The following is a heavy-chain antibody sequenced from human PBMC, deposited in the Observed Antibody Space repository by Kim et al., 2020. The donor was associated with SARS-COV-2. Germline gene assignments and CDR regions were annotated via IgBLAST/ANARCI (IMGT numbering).Heavy chain of an antibody. CDR1: GYRFTSNK. J-gene: IGHJ3*01. CDR2: ITPIDGFT. V-gene: IGHV1-46*01. Sequence: ASVKVSCKASGYRFTSNKMHWVRQAPGQGLEWMGIITPIDGFTVYPQNLQGRLTVTRDTSTSTVYMELSSLRSDDTAVYYCARDNIDWAFDVWGQGTMVVVSS. CDR3: ARDNIDWAFDV. D-gene: IGHD3-9*01.